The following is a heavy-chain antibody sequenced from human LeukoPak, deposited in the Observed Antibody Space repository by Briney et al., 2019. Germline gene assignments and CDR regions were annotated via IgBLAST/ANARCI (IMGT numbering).Heavy chain of an antibody. V-gene: IGHV4-34*01. CDR2: INHSGST. J-gene: IGHJ4*02. Sequence: GSLRLSCAASGFTFSSYSMNWVRQPPGKGLEWIGEINHSGSTNYNPSLKSRVTISVDTSKNQFSLKLSSVTAADTAVYYCARFNMVRGVDYWGQGTLVTVSS. D-gene: IGHD3-10*01. CDR3: ARFNMVRGVDY. CDR1: GFTFSSYS.